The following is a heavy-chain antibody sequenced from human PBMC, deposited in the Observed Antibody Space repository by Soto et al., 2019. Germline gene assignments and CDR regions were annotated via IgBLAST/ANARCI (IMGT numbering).Heavy chain of an antibody. CDR1: GGSISGYY. CDR2: SYNSGRT. CDR3: ASRYGYSVDP. V-gene: IGHV4-4*08. J-gene: IGHJ5*02. D-gene: IGHD6-13*01. Sequence: SETLSLTCTVCGGSISGYYWSWIRQPPGKGLEWIGYSYNSGRTNYNPSLKRRVTISVDTSKNQFSVKLCSVIAADWAVHYCASRYGYSVDPWGKGTRVTVSA.